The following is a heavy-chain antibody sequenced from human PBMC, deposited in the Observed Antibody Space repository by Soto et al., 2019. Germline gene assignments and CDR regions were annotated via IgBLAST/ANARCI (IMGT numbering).Heavy chain of an antibody. J-gene: IGHJ4*02. V-gene: IGHV4-38-2*01. CDR3: ARMAYGDYSVDY. D-gene: IGHD4-17*01. CDR1: CYSISSGYY. Sequence: SETLSLTCAVSCYSISSGYYWGWIRQPPGKGLEWIGSIYHSGSTYYNPSLKSRVTISVDTSKNQFSLKLSSVTAADTAVYYCARMAYGDYSVDYWGQGTLVTVSS. CDR2: IYHSGST.